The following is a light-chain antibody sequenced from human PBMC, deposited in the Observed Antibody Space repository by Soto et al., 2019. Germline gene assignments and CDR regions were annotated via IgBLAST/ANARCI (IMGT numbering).Light chain of an antibody. V-gene: IGKV3D-15*01. J-gene: IGKJ4*01. Sequence: VMTQSPATLSLSPGEGVTLFCRASQTVATNLAWYQLKPGQAPRLLIYASSTRATGIPATFSGSGSGTQFSLAISRLQSEDSAVYFCQQYYQWGLSFGGGTKVEI. CDR3: QQYYQWGLS. CDR1: QTVATN. CDR2: ASS.